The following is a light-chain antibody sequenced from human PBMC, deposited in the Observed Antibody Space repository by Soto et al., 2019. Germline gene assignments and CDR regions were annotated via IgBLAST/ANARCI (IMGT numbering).Light chain of an antibody. J-gene: IGLJ1*01. CDR3: GTWDSSLSAL. V-gene: IGLV1-51*01. CDR2: DNN. CDR1: SSNIGNNY. Sequence: QSVLTQPPSVSAAPGQKVTISCSGSSSNIGNNYVSWYQQLPGTAPKLLIYDNNKPPSWIPDRFSGSKSCTSATLGITGLQTGDEADYYCGTWDSSLSALFRTGTKVTVL.